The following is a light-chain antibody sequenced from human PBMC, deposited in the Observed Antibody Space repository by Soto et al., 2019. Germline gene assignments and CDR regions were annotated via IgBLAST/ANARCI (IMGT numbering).Light chain of an antibody. V-gene: IGKV1-5*01. J-gene: IGKJ2*01. CDR2: DAS. Sequence: DIQMTQSPSTLSASVGDRVTITCRASQSISSWLAWYQQKPGKAPKLLIYDASSLESGVPSRFSGSGSGTEFTLTISSLQPDEFATYYCQQYNSYGFGQGTKLEIK. CDR1: QSISSW. CDR3: QQYNSYG.